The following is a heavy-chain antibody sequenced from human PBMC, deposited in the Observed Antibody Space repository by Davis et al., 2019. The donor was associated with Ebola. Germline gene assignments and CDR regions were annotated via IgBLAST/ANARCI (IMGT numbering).Heavy chain of an antibody. D-gene: IGHD3-22*01. V-gene: IGHV1-46*01. J-gene: IGHJ3*02. Sequence: ASVTVSRMASVYRFTCYYMHWVRQAPGQGLEWMGIINPITGGTSYAQNFQVRVNMTRATSTSTVYMELSRLRSEDTAVYYCAREGGRYYDSSGYVFDIWGQGTMVKVSS. CDR1: VYRFTCYY. CDR2: INPITGGT. CDR3: AREGGRYYDSSGYVFDI.